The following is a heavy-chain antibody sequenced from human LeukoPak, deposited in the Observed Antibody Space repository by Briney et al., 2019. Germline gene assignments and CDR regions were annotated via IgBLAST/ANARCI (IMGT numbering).Heavy chain of an antibody. Sequence: GGSLRLSCAASGFTFSSYAMSWVRQAPGKGLEWVSYISSSSSTIYYADSVKGRFTISRDNAKNSLYLQMNSLRAEDTAVYYCAREELGMGGEYFDYWGQGTLVTVSS. D-gene: IGHD7-27*01. V-gene: IGHV3-48*01. J-gene: IGHJ4*02. CDR1: GFTFSSYA. CDR2: ISSSSSTI. CDR3: AREELGMGGEYFDY.